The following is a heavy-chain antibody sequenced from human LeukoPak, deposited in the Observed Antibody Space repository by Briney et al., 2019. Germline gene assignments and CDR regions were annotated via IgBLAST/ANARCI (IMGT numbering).Heavy chain of an antibody. Sequence: GGSLRLSCAASGFTFSSYGMHWVRQALGKGLEWVAVISYDGSNKYYADSVKGRFTISRDNSKNTLYLQMNSLRAEDTAVYYCAKDRGSPITYYYYGMDVWGQGTTVTVSS. CDR2: ISYDGSNK. CDR1: GFTFSSYG. J-gene: IGHJ6*02. CDR3: AKDRGSPITYYYYGMDV. D-gene: IGHD5-12*01. V-gene: IGHV3-30*18.